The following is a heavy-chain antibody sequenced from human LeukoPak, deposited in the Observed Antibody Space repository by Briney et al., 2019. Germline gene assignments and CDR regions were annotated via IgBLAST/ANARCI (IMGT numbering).Heavy chain of an antibody. Sequence: GGSLRLSCAASGFTFANYWMSWVRQAPGMGLEWVANIRQDGSEKFYVDSVKGRFTISRDNDKSSLYLQMNSLRGEDTAVYFCARDKGGFSYGYDYWGQGTLVTVSS. J-gene: IGHJ4*02. V-gene: IGHV3-7*01. CDR1: GFTFANYW. CDR2: IRQDGSEK. CDR3: ARDKGGFSYGYDY. D-gene: IGHD5-18*01.